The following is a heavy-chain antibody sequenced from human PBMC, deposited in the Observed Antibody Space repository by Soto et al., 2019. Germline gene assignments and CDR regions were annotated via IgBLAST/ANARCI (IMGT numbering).Heavy chain of an antibody. V-gene: IGHV4-31*02. CDR1: GGSITSVNHY. Sequence: QVQLEQSGPGLVKLAQTLSLTCKISGGSITSVNHYWSRIRQSPGEGLEWIGYIFESGTTHCNPSLQGRVTNSGDASQSQFSLTIHSVTAADTAVYYCAREVSGTGAFDYWGQGTLVTVSS. J-gene: IGHJ4*02. CDR2: IFESGTT. D-gene: IGHD2-8*02. CDR3: AREVSGTGAFDY.